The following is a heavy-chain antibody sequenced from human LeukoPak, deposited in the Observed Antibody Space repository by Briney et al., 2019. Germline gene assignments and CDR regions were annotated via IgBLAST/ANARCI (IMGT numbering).Heavy chain of an antibody. CDR3: ARDGYIVGATSFDY. D-gene: IGHD1-26*01. CDR2: IYHSGST. V-gene: IGHV4-38-2*02. CDR1: GYSISSGYY. J-gene: IGHJ4*02. Sequence: PSETLSLTCTVSGYSISSGYYWGWIRQPPGKGLEWIGSIYHSGSTYYNPSLKSRVTISVDTSKNQFSLKLSSVTAADTAVYYCARDGYIVGATSFDYWGQGTLVTVSS.